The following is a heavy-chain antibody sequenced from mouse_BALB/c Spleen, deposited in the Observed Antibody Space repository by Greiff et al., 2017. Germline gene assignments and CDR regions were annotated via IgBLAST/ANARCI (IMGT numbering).Heavy chain of an antibody. J-gene: IGHJ3*01. V-gene: IGHV5-12-2*01. D-gene: IGHD1-1*01. CDR1: GFTFSSYT. CDR2: ISNGGGST. CDR3: ARQSYYGSSMGFAY. Sequence: EVQLVESGGGLVQPGGSLKLSCAASGFTFSSYTMSWVRQTPEKRLEWVAYISNGGGSTYYPDTVKGRFTISRDNAKNTLYLQMSSLKSEDTAMYYCARQSYYGSSMGFAYWGQGTLVTVSA.